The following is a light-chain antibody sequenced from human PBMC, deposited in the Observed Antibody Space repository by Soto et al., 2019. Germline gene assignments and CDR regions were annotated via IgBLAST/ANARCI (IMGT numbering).Light chain of an antibody. J-gene: IGKJ5*01. V-gene: IGKV1-27*01. CDR1: QGISNY. CDR3: QNYGSAPIT. CDR2: AAS. Sequence: DIPMTQSPSSLSASVGNRVSITCRASQGISNYLAWYQQKPGKVPKVLIYAASTLQPGVPSRFSGSGSGTDFTLTINSLQPDDIATYFCQNYGSAPITFGQGTRLEIK.